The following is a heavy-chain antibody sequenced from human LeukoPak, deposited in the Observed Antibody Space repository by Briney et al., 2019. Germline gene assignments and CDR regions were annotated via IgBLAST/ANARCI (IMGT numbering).Heavy chain of an antibody. CDR3: ARENSDYENYYHYMVV. D-gene: IGHD5-12*01. CDR1: GFTFSSYW. V-gene: IGHV3-7*01. CDR2: IKQDGSEK. J-gene: IGHJ6*03. Sequence: GGSLRLSCAASGFTFSSYWMSWVRQAPGKGLEWVANIKQDGSEKYYVDSVKRRFTISRDNAKNSLYLQMNSLRAEDTAVYYCARENSDYENYYHYMVVWGKGTTVADSS.